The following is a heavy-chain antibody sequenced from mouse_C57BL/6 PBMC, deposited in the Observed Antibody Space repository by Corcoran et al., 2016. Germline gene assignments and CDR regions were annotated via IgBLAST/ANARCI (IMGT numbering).Heavy chain of an antibody. D-gene: IGHD1-1*01. CDR1: GYTFTDYY. CDR3: ARRYYGSRYYFDY. CDR2: INPNNGGT. V-gene: IGHV1-26*01. Sequence: EVQLQQSGPELVKPGASVKISCKASGYTFTDYYMNWVKQSHGKSLEWIGDINPNNGGTSYNQKFKGKATLTVDKSSSTAYMELRSLTSEDSAVYYCARRYYGSRYYFDYWGQGTTLTVS. J-gene: IGHJ2*01.